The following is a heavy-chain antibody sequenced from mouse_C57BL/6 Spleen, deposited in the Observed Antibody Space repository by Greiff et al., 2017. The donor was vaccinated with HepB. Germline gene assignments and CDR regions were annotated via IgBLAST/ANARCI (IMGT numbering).Heavy chain of an antibody. J-gene: IGHJ2*02. CDR3: AIVVTTIVTVYYFDY. CDR2: IHPSDSDT. D-gene: IGHD2-5*01. Sequence: QVQLQQPGAELVKPGASVKVSCTASGYTFTSYWMHWVKQRPGQGLEWIGRIHPSDSDTNYNQKFKGKATLTVDKSASTSYMQLSSLTSEDSAVYYCAIVVTTIVTVYYFDYWGQGTSLTVSS. CDR1: GYTFTSYW. V-gene: IGHV1-74*01.